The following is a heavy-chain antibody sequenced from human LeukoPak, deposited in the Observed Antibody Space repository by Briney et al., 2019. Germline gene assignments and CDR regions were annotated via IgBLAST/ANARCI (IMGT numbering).Heavy chain of an antibody. CDR1: GFTFDDHG. CDR3: ARPPYDFWSGYYFG. J-gene: IGHJ4*02. V-gene: IGHV3-9*01. CDR2: ISWSSGII. Sequence: QSGGSLRLSCAASGFTFDDHGMHWVRQAPGKGLEWVSGISWSSGIIGYADSVKGRFTISRDNAKNSLYLQMNSLRAEDTAVYYCARPPYDFWSGYYFGWGQGTLVTVSS. D-gene: IGHD3-3*01.